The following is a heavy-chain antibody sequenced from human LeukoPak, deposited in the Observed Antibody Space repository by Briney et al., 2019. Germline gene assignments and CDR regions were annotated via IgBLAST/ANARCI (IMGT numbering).Heavy chain of an antibody. Sequence: SETLSLTCTVSGGSISSYYWSWIRQPPGKGLEWIGEINHSGSTNYNPSLKSRVTISVDTSKNQFSLKLSSVTAADTAVYYCARHRISYGDYNWFDPWGQGTLVTVSS. CDR1: GGSISSYY. CDR3: ARHRISYGDYNWFDP. CDR2: INHSGST. D-gene: IGHD4-17*01. V-gene: IGHV4-34*01. J-gene: IGHJ5*02.